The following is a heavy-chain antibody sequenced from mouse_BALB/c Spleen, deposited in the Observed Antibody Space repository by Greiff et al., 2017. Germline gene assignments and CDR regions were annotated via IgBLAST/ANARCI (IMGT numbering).Heavy chain of an antibody. CDR1: GYTFTDYN. Sequence: VHVKQSGPELVKPGASVTISCKASGYTFTDYNMHWVKQSHGKSLEWIGYIYPYNGGTGYNQKFKSKATLTVDNSSSTAYMELRSLTSENSAVYDCARDGNYEGYAMDYWGQGTSVTVSS. J-gene: IGHJ4*01. D-gene: IGHD2-1*01. CDR2: IYPYNGGT. CDR3: ARDGNYEGYAMDY. V-gene: IGHV1S29*02.